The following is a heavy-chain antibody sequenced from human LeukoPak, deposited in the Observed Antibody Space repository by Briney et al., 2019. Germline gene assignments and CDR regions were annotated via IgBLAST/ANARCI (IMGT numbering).Heavy chain of an antibody. Sequence: SETLSLTCTVSGGSISSYYWNWIRQPPGKGLEWIGHIYYSGSTNYNPSLKSRVTMSVDTSKNQFSLKLSSVTAADTAVYYCAKLDVAAAGSHWFDPWGQGTLVTVSS. CDR1: GGSISSYY. V-gene: IGHV4-59*08. CDR2: IYYSGST. CDR3: AKLDVAAAGSHWFDP. J-gene: IGHJ5*02. D-gene: IGHD6-13*01.